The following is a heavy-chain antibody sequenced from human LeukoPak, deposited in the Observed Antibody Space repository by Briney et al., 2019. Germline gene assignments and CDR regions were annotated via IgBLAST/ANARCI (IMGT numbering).Heavy chain of an antibody. J-gene: IGHJ5*02. CDR3: ARRPSESSSSSIWFDP. V-gene: IGHV4-38-2*01. CDR1: GYSISSGYY. CDR2: IYQSGNT. D-gene: IGHD6-19*01. Sequence: PSETLSLTCAVSGYSISSGYYWGWIRQPPGKGLEWIGSIYQSGNTYYNPSLKSRVTISVDTSKNQFSLRLSSVTAADTAVYYCARRPSESSSSSIWFDPWGPGTLVTVS.